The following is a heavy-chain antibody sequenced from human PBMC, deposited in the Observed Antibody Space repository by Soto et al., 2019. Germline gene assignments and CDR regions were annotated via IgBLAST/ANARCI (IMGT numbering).Heavy chain of an antibody. CDR3: ATMGTPATGLYYFDY. CDR2: ISYSGST. Sequence: QVQLQESGPGLVKPSQTLSLTCTVSGGSISSGNYYWSWIRQPPGKGLGWIGFISYSGSTYYNASPKSRVTISVDTSKNQFSLNLSFVTAADTAVYYCATMGTPATGLYYFDYWGQGTLVTVSS. CDR1: GGSISSGNYY. J-gene: IGHJ4*02. D-gene: IGHD1-7*01. V-gene: IGHV4-30-4*01.